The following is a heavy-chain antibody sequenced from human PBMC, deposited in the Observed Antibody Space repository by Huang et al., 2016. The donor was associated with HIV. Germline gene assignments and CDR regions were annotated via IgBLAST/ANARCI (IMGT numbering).Heavy chain of an antibody. Sequence: EVQLVQSEAEVKKPGESLKISCRGSGYSFPTYWLGWVLQRPGEGLEWMGVIYQADSDTRYSPSFQGQVTFSADKSTRTAYLQWSSLQASDTAIYYCARSEVLVTAVPFDHWGQGTLVTVSS. CDR2: IYQADSDT. J-gene: IGHJ4*02. V-gene: IGHV5-51*03. CDR1: GYSFPTYW. D-gene: IGHD2-21*02. CDR3: ARSEVLVTAVPFDH.